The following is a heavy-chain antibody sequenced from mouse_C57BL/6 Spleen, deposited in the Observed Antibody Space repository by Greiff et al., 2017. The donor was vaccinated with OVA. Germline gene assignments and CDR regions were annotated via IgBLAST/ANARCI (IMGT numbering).Heavy chain of an antibody. D-gene: IGHD1-1*01. CDR2: ISDGGSYT. V-gene: IGHV5-4*01. CDR3: ARDEGITTVVRYWYIDV. J-gene: IGHJ1*03. CDR1: GFTFSSYA. Sequence: EVQVVESGGGLVKPGGSLKLSCAASGFTFSSYAMSWVRQTPEKRLEWVATISDGGSYTYYPDNVKGRFTISRDNAKNNLYLQLSHLKSEDTAMYYCARDEGITTVVRYWYIDVWGTGTTVTVSS.